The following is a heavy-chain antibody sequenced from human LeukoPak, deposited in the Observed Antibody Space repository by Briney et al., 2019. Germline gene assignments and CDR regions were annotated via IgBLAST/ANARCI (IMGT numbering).Heavy chain of an antibody. CDR2: FDPEDGET. CDR3: ATDLFGMGWLDP. Sequence: ASVKVSCKVSGYTLTELSMHWVRQAPGKGLEWMGGFDPEDGETIYAQKFQGRVTMTEDTSTDTAYMELSSLRSEDTAVYYCATDLFGMGWLDPWGQGTLVTVSS. D-gene: IGHD3-10*01. J-gene: IGHJ5*02. CDR1: GYTLTELS. V-gene: IGHV1-24*01.